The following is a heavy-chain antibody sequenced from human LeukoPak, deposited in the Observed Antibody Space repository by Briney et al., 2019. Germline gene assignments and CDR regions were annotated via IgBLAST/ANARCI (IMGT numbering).Heavy chain of an antibody. CDR3: TRAYDSGTYSSFDY. J-gene: IGHJ4*02. Sequence: AGGSLRLSCAASGFIFSRYWMSWVRQAPGKGLEWVASINQDESTKFYVDSVRGRFTISRGNAENSLFLQMNSLRAEDTAVYYCTRAYDSGTYSSFDYWGQGTLVTVTS. CDR2: INQDESTK. CDR1: GFIFSRYW. D-gene: IGHD3-10*01. V-gene: IGHV3-7*01.